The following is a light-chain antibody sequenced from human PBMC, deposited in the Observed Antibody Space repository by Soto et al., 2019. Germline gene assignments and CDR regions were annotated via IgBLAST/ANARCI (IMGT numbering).Light chain of an antibody. CDR3: QSYDSSLSGSYV. CDR2: GNS. Sequence: SVLTQPPPVSGAPGQRVTLSCTGSSSNIGAGYDVHWYQQLPGTAPKLLIYGNSNRPSGVPDRFSGSKSGTSASLAITGLQAEDEADYYCQSYDSSLSGSYVFGTGTKVTVL. CDR1: SSNIGAGYD. V-gene: IGLV1-40*01. J-gene: IGLJ1*01.